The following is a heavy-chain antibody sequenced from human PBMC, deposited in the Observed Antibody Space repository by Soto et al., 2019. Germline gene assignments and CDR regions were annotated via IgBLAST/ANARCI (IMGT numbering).Heavy chain of an antibody. CDR1: GFTFDDYA. Sequence: YLRLSCAACGFTFDDYAMHRDWQGLGKGLEWVSSISWNSGNIGYADSVKGRFTTSRDNAKNSLYLQMNSLRPEDTALYYCVRSKGGYSYGTPFDYWGQGTLVTVSS. D-gene: IGHD5-18*01. CDR3: VRSKGGYSYGTPFDY. V-gene: IGHV3-9*01. CDR2: ISWNSGNI. J-gene: IGHJ4*02.